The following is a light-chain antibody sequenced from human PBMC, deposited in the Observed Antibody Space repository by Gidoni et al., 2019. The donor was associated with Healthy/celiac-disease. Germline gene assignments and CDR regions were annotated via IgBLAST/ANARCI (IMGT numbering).Light chain of an antibody. CDR2: KDS. J-gene: IGLJ1*01. CDR1: ALPKQY. V-gene: IGLV3-25*02. Sequence: SYELTQPPSVSVSPGQTARITCSGDALPKQYAYWYQQKPGQATVQVICKDSERPSGIPERFSGSSSVTTVTLTISGVQAEDEADDYCQSADSSGTYYVFGTGTKVTVL. CDR3: QSADSSGTYYV.